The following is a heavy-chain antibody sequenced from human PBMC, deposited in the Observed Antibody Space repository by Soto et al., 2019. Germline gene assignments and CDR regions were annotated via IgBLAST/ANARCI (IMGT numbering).Heavy chain of an antibody. CDR3: ARAPGRMMNALRYYYGLDV. D-gene: IGHD2-8*01. CDR1: GGSISSGGYY. Sequence: QVQLQESGPGLVKPSETLSFTCNVSGGSISSGGYYWSWIRQLPGKGWSGLGTFITGGAPTTTPPSRGELPSVDTSKNQFSLKMTSVTAADTAVYFCARAPGRMMNALRYYYGLDVWGQGTTVTVSS. V-gene: IGHV4-31*02. J-gene: IGHJ6*02. CDR2: FITGGAP.